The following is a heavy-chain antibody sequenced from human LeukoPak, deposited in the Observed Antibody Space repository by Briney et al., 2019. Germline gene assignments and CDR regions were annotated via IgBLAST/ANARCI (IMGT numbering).Heavy chain of an antibody. J-gene: IGHJ5*02. V-gene: IGHV4-38-2*02. Sequence: SETLSLTCTVSGYSISSGYYWGWIRQPPGKGLEWIGSIYHSGSTYYNPSLKSRVTISVDTSKNQFSLKLSSVTAADTAVYYCARSTYLWTIRFDPWGQGTLVTVSS. D-gene: IGHD2/OR15-2a*01. CDR2: IYHSGST. CDR3: ARSTYLWTIRFDP. CDR1: GYSISSGYY.